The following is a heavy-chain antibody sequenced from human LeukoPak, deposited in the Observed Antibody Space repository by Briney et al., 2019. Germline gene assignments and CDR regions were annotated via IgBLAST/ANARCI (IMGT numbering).Heavy chain of an antibody. CDR2: IKQDGSET. J-gene: IGHJ4*02. D-gene: IGHD3-22*01. Sequence: PSETLSLTCTVSGGSVSSSRYYWGWIRQPPGKGLEWVANIKQDGSETYYVDSVKGRFTISRDDAKNSLYLQMNSLRAEDTAVYYCARLYQHDSSTYCPVDYWGQGTLVSVSS. V-gene: IGHV3-7*01. CDR1: GGSVSSSRYY. CDR3: ARLYQHDSSTYCPVDY.